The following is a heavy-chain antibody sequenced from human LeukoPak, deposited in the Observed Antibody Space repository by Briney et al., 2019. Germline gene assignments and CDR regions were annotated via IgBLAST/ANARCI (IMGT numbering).Heavy chain of an antibody. D-gene: IGHD3-10*01. J-gene: IGHJ5*02. CDR3: AKGSGSSPFDP. CDR2: IYYSGST. V-gene: IGHV4-59*11. CDR1: GGSISSHH. Sequence: PSETLSLTCTVSGGSISSHHWSWIRQPPGKGLEWIGYIYYSGSTNYNPSLKSRVTVSVDTSKNQFSLKLSSVTAADTAVYYCAKGSGSSPFDPWGQGTLVTVSS.